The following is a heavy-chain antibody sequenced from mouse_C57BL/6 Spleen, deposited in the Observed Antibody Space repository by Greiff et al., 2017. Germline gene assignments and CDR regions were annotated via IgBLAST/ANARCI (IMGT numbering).Heavy chain of an antibody. Sequence: EVQLQQSGPELVKPGASVKISCKASGYTFTDYYMNWVKQSHGKSLEWIGDINPNNGGTSYNQKFKGKATLTVDKSSSTAYMELRSLTSEDSAVYYCARLRGYDGYYFDYWGQGTTLTVSS. V-gene: IGHV1-26*01. CDR2: INPNNGGT. CDR3: ARLRGYDGYYFDY. D-gene: IGHD2-2*01. J-gene: IGHJ2*01. CDR1: GYTFTDYY.